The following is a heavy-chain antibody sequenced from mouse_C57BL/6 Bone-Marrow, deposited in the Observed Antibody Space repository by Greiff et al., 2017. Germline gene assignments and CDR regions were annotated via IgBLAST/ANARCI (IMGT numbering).Heavy chain of an antibody. CDR2: IDPSDSYT. J-gene: IGHJ2*01. D-gene: IGHD2-3*01. Sequence: VQLQQPGAELVMPGASVKLSCKASGYTFTSYWMHWVKQRPGQGLEWIGEIDPSDSYTNYNQKFKGKSTLTVDKSSSTAYMQLSSLTSEDSAVYYCARDDGYYDYCDYWGQGTTLTVSS. V-gene: IGHV1-69*01. CDR3: ARDDGYYDYCDY. CDR1: GYTFTSYW.